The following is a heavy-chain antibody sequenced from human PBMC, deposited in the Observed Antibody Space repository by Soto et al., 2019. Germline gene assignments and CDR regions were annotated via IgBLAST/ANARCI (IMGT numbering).Heavy chain of an antibody. Sequence: QVQLQESGPGLVKPSETLPLTCTVSGGSISSYYWSWIRQPPGKGLEWIGYVSYTGSTYYNPSLQGRVTIALGASMNRFSLKVASVTAADTAVYYCARLSVDLNDYWSLDPWGQGTLVTVSS. V-gene: IGHV4-59*13. D-gene: IGHD1-1*01. CDR2: VSYTGST. CDR3: ARLSVDLNDYWSLDP. CDR1: GGSISSYY. J-gene: IGHJ5*02.